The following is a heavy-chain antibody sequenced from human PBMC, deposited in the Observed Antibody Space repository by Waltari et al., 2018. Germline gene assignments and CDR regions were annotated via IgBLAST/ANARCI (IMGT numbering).Heavy chain of an antibody. CDR3: ARDRFGWPFDY. V-gene: IGHV3-48*03. CDR2: ISSSGSTI. CDR1: GFTFSSYE. D-gene: IGHD6-19*01. J-gene: IGHJ4*02. Sequence: EVQLVESGGGLVQPGGSLRLSCAASGFTFSSYEMNWVRQAPGKGLEWVSYISSSGSTIYYADSVKGRFTISRDNAKNSLYLQMNSLRAEDTAVYYCARDRFGWPFDYWGQGTLVIVSS.